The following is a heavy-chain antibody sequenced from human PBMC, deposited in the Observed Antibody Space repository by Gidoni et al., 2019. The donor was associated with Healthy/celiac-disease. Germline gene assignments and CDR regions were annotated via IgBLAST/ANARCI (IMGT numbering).Heavy chain of an antibody. CDR3: TTDVGDYDFWSGPPGIDY. Sequence: EVQLVESGGGLVKPGGSLRLSCAASGFTFSNAWMSWVRQAPGKGLEWVGRIKSKTDGGTTDYAAPVKGRFTISRDDSKNTLYLQMNSLKTEDTAVYYCTTDVGDYDFWSGPPGIDYWGQGTLVTVSS. V-gene: IGHV3-15*01. D-gene: IGHD3-3*01. CDR1: GFTFSNAW. J-gene: IGHJ4*02. CDR2: IKSKTDGGTT.